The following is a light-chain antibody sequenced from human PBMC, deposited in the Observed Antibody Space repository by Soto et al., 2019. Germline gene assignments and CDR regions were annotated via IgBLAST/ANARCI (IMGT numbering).Light chain of an antibody. Sequence: DMQMTQSPPSVSASVGDRVTITCRASQGISNWLAWYQQKPGKAPKLLIYAATTSQSGVPSRFSGNGSETDFTLTISSLQPEDFATYYCQQANSFPLTFGGGTKVEIK. J-gene: IGKJ4*01. CDR2: AAT. CDR3: QQANSFPLT. CDR1: QGISNW. V-gene: IGKV1-12*01.